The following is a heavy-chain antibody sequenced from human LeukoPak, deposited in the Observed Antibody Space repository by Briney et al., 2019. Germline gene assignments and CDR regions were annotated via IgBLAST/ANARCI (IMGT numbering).Heavy chain of an antibody. CDR3: ARRGGSSNHYYFDY. V-gene: IGHV5-51*01. CDR1: GSLFTNYW. J-gene: IGHJ4*02. D-gene: IGHD1-14*01. CDR2: IYPGDYDI. Sequence: GGSLKISCKGSGSLFTNYWIGWVRQLPGRGLEWMGIIYPGDYDIRYSPSFQGQVTISADKSTSTASVQWSSLKASDTAMYYCARRGGSSNHYYFDYWGQGTLVTVSS.